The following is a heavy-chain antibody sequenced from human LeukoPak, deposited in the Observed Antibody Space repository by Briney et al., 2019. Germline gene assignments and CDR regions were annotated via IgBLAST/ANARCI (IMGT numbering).Heavy chain of an antibody. D-gene: IGHD2-21*01. CDR2: IKQDGSEK. V-gene: IGHV3-7*01. CDR1: KFTFSSYW. Sequence: PGGSLRLSCTASKFTFSSYWMSWVRQAPGKGLEWVANIKQDGSEKDYVDSVKGRFTISRDNAKNSLYLQMNNLRAEDTAVYYCARYCGGDCYGMDVWGQGTTVTVSS. CDR3: ARYCGGDCYGMDV. J-gene: IGHJ6*02.